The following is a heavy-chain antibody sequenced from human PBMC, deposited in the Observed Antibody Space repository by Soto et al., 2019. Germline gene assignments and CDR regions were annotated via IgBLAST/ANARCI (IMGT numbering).Heavy chain of an antibody. CDR3: ARAPELTYYYDSSGYYYPY. Sequence: SASVKVSCKASGYTFTSYGISWVRQAPGQGLEWMGWISAYNGNTNYAQKLQGRVTMTTDTSTSTAYMELRSLRSDDTAVYYCARAPELTYYYDSSGYYYPYWGQGTLVTVSS. CDR2: ISAYNGNT. J-gene: IGHJ4*02. CDR1: GYTFTSYG. V-gene: IGHV1-18*01. D-gene: IGHD3-22*01.